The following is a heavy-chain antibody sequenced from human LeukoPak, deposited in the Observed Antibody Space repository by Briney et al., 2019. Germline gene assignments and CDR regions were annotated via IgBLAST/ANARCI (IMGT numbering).Heavy chain of an antibody. V-gene: IGHV4-39*07. CDR1: GGSISSSSYY. CDR3: ARAPIVVVPAATCLNAFDI. Sequence: SETLSLTCTVSGGSISSSSYYWGWIRQPPGKGLEWIGSIYYSGSTYYNPSLKSRVTISVDTSKNQFSLKLSSVTAADTAVYYCARAPIVVVPAATCLNAFDIWGQGTMATVSS. J-gene: IGHJ3*02. D-gene: IGHD2-2*01. CDR2: IYYSGST.